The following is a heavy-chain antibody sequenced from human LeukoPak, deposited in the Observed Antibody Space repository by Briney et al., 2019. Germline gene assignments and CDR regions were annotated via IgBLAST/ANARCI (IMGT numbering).Heavy chain of an antibody. D-gene: IGHD5-12*01. V-gene: IGHV3-21*01. CDR2: ISSSSSYI. CDR3: ARGERGYSGYDQQWHFDY. CDR1: GFTFSSYS. J-gene: IGHJ4*02. Sequence: GGSLRLSCAASGFTFSSYSMNWVRQAPGKGLEWVSSISSSSSYIYYADSVKGRFTISRDNAKNSLYLQMNSLRAEDTAVYYCARGERGYSGYDQQWHFDYWGQGTLVTVSS.